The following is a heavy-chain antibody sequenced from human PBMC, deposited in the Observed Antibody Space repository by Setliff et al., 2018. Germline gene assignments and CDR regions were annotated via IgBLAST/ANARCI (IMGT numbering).Heavy chain of an antibody. CDR3: VTSTIIIYYFDF. CDR1: GFTFSTYS. CDR2: TSYDGGIE. D-gene: IGHD3-10*01. V-gene: IGHV3-30*04. J-gene: IGHJ4*02. Sequence: PGGSLRLSCAASGFTFSTYSLIWVRQAPGTGLEWVALTSYDGGIEDYADSVKGRFTISRDNSKNTLYLQMNSLRAEDTAVYYCVTSTIIIYYFDFWGQGTPVTVSS.